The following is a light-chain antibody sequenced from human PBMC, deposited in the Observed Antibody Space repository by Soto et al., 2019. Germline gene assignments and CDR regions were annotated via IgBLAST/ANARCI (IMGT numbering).Light chain of an antibody. J-gene: IGKJ1*01. V-gene: IGKV4-1*01. CDR3: QQYYNIPSP. Sequence: DIVMTQSPDSLAVSLGERATINCKSSQSVLYSSNNKNYLAWYQQKPGQPPKLLIYWASTRESGVPDRFSGGGSGTDFTLPISSLQAEDGAVYYCQQYYNIPSPFGQGTKVELK. CDR1: QSVLYSSNNKNY. CDR2: WAS.